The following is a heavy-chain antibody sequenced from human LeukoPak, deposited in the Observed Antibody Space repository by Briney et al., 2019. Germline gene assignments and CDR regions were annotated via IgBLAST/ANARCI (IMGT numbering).Heavy chain of an antibody. D-gene: IGHD2-15*01. Sequence: ASVKVSCKVSGYTLTELSMHWVRQAPGKGLEWMGGFDPEDGETIYAQKFQGRVTMTEDTSTDTAYMELSSLRSEDTAVYYCATRYCSGGSCPNYYYYYMDVWGKGTTVTISS. CDR2: FDPEDGET. V-gene: IGHV1-24*01. CDR1: GYTLTELS. J-gene: IGHJ6*03. CDR3: ATRYCSGGSCPNYYYYYMDV.